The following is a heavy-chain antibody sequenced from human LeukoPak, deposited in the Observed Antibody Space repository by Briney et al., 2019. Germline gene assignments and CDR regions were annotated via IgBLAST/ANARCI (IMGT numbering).Heavy chain of an antibody. CDR1: GGSFSGYY. V-gene: IGHV4-34*09. J-gene: IGHJ3*02. CDR2: INHSGST. D-gene: IGHD3-3*01. CDR3: ARGTYYDFWSGYYMLDAFDI. Sequence: SETLSLTCAVYGGSFSGYYWSWIRQPPGKGLEWIGEINHSGSTNYNPSLKSRVTISVDTSKNQFSLKLSSVTAADTAVYYCARGTYYDFWSGYYMLDAFDIWGQGTMVTVSS.